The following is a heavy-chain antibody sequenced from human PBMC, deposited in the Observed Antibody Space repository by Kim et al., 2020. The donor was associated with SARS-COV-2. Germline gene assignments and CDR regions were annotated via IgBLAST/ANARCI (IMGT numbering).Heavy chain of an antibody. J-gene: IGHJ5*02. CDR1: RFTFSSYA. V-gene: IGHV3-30-3*01. CDR3: ATLLDP. CDR2: ISHDGSNK. Sequence: GGSLRLSCVASRFTFSSYAMHWVRQAPDKGLEWVAVISHDGSNKYYADSVKGRFTISRDNSKNTLYLQMNSLRAEDTAVYYCATLLDPWGQGTLVTVSS.